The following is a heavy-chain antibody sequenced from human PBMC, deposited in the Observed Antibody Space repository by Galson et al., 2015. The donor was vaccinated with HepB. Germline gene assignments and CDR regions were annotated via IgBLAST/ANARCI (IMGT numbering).Heavy chain of an antibody. CDR2: IDPSDSYT. CDR1: GYSFTSYW. Sequence: QSGAEVKKPGESLRISCKGSGYSFTSYWISWVRQMPGKGLEWMGRIDPSDSYTNYSPSFQGHVTISADKSISTAYLQWSSLKASDTAMYYCARRGEFKNIGITMVRGVIDYYYYYGMDVWGQGTTVTVSS. J-gene: IGHJ6*02. V-gene: IGHV5-10-1*01. CDR3: ARRGEFKNIGITMVRGVIDYYYYYGMDV. D-gene: IGHD3-10*01.